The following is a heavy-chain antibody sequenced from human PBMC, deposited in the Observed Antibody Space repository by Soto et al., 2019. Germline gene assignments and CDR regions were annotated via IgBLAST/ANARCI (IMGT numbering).Heavy chain of an antibody. J-gene: IGHJ6*02. Sequence: GGSLRLSCAASGFAFSSYGMHWVRQAPGKGLEWVAVIWYDGSNKYYADSVKGRFTISRDNSKNTLYLQMNSLRAEDTAVYYCARGLDDYYGSGGYYGMDVWGQGTTVTVSS. V-gene: IGHV3-33*01. CDR2: IWYDGSNK. CDR3: ARGLDDYYGSGGYYGMDV. D-gene: IGHD3-10*01. CDR1: GFAFSSYG.